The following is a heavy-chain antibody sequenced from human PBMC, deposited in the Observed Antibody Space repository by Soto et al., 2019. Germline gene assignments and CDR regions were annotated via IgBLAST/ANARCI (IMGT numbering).Heavy chain of an antibody. CDR2: TRNKANSYTT. V-gene: IGHV3-72*01. J-gene: IGHJ4*02. D-gene: IGHD3-10*01. CDR1: GFTFSDHY. CDR3: ASEVLWFGELLALDY. Sequence: EVQLVESGGGLVQPGGSLRLSCAASGFTFSDHYMDWVRQAPGKGLEWVGRTRNKANSYTTEYAASVKGRFTISRDDSKNSLYLQMNSLKTQDTAVYYCASEVLWFGELLALDYWGQGTLVTVSS.